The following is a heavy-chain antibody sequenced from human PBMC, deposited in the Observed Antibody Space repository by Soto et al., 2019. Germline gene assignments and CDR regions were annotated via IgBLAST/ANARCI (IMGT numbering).Heavy chain of an antibody. CDR2: IGTAGDT. J-gene: IGHJ5*02. D-gene: IGHD2-2*01. Sequence: GGSLRLSCAASGFTFSSYDMHWVRQATGKGLEWVSAIGTAGDTYYPGAVKGRFTISRENAKNSLYLQMNSLRAGDTAVYYCARGGYCSSTSCYPANWFDPWGQGTLVTVSS. V-gene: IGHV3-13*01. CDR1: GFTFSSYD. CDR3: ARGGYCSSTSCYPANWFDP.